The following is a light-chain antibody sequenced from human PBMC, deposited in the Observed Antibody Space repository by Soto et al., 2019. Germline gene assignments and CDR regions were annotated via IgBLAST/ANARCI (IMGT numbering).Light chain of an antibody. CDR3: QQYGSAPQT. CDR2: DAS. J-gene: IGKJ1*01. CDR1: QSVSSDS. Sequence: EIVLTQSPGTLSLSPGERAILSCRASQSVSSDSLAWYRQKPGQAPRLLVYDASSRATGIPDRFSGSGSGTDFTLTISRLEPEDFAVYYCQQYGSAPQTFGQGTKLEIK. V-gene: IGKV3-20*01.